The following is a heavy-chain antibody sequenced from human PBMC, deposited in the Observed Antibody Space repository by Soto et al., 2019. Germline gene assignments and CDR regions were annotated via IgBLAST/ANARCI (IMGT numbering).Heavy chain of an antibody. CDR2: IYYTGTT. Sequence: PSETLSLTCTVSGDSITNYYWSWIRQAPGKGLEWVGYIYYTGTTTYNPSLKSRVAMSLDTSKKQVSLKVTSMTAADTAVYYCAREYLRWFDPWGQGTLVTVSS. D-gene: IGHD2-8*01. V-gene: IGHV4-59*01. CDR1: GDSITNYY. J-gene: IGHJ5*02. CDR3: AREYLRWFDP.